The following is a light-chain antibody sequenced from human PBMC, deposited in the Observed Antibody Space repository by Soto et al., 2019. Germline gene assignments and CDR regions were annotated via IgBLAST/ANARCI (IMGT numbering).Light chain of an antibody. CDR1: SSNIGSNT. J-gene: IGLJ2*01. CDR3: AAWDDSLKVV. CDR2: SNN. V-gene: IGLV1-44*01. Sequence: QSVLTQPPSASRTPGQRVTISCSGSSSNIGSNTVNWYQQLPGTAPKLLIYSNNQRPSGVPDRFSGSKSGTSASLAISGLQSEDEADYYCAAWDDSLKVVFGGGTKLTVL.